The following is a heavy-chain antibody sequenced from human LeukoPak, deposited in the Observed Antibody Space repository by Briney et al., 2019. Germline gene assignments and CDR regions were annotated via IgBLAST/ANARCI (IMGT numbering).Heavy chain of an antibody. V-gene: IGHV3-30-3*01. CDR1: GFTFSSYA. CDR2: ISYDGSNK. Sequence: GGSLRLSCAASGFTFSSYAMHWVRQAPGKGLEWVAVISYDGSNKYYADSVKGRFTISRDNSKNTLYLQMNSLRAEDTAVYYCAKDRPRLIVGAIQLEGCWGQGTLVTVSS. J-gene: IGHJ4*02. CDR3: AKDRPRLIVGAIQLEGC. D-gene: IGHD1-26*01.